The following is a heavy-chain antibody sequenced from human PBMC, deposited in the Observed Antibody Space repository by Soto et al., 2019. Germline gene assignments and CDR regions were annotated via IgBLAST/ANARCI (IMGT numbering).Heavy chain of an antibody. CDR1: GYTFTSYG. D-gene: IGHD5-12*01. J-gene: IGHJ6*02. V-gene: IGHV1-18*01. CDR2: ISAYNGNT. Sequence: ASVKVSCKASGYTFTSYGISWVRQAPGQGLEWMGWISAYNGNTNYAQKLQGRVTMTTDTSTSTAYMELRSLRSDDTAVYYCARDALGVATINWQQLVWDYYYGMDVWGQGTTVTVSS. CDR3: ARDALGVATINWQQLVWDYYYGMDV.